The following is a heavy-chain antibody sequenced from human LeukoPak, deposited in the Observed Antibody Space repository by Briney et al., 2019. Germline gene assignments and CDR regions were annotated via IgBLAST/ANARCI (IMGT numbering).Heavy chain of an antibody. Sequence: SETLSLTCTVSGGSISSSSYYWGWIRQPPGKGLEWIGSIYYSGSTYYNPSLKSRVTISVDTSKNQFSLKLSSVTAADTAVYYCARTSRGDYGSGSYPPGYYYMDVWGKGTTVTVSS. CDR1: GGSISSSSYY. D-gene: IGHD3-10*01. V-gene: IGHV4-39*07. CDR3: ARTSRGDYGSGSYPPGYYYMDV. J-gene: IGHJ6*03. CDR2: IYYSGST.